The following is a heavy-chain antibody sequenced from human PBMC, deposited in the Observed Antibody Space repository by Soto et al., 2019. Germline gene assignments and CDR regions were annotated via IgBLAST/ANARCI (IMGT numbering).Heavy chain of an antibody. J-gene: IGHJ4*02. CDR2: ISGGSSVT. CDR3: TRSLDF. Sequence: WGSLRLSCTASGFTFSDYAMAWVRQAPGKGLEWVSTISGGSSVTYYGDSVKGRFTISRDNVKNSLYLQMSSLTAEDSALYYCTRSLDFWGQGTLVTVSS. V-gene: IGHV3-21*06. CDR1: GFTFSDYA.